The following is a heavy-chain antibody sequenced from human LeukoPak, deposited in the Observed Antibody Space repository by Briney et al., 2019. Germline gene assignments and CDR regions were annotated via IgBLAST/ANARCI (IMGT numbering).Heavy chain of an antibody. J-gene: IGHJ4*02. CDR1: GFIFSNYG. D-gene: IGHD2-15*01. CDR2: TRSDGSDK. V-gene: IGHV3-30*02. CDR3: ARIEDRDAAFDS. Sequence: GGSLRLSCVASGFIFSNYGMHWVRQAPGRGLEWVAFTRSDGSDKYYTDSVKGRFTISRDNSKNTLYVQMNSLRVEDTAVYYCARIEDRDAAFDSWGQGTLVTVSS.